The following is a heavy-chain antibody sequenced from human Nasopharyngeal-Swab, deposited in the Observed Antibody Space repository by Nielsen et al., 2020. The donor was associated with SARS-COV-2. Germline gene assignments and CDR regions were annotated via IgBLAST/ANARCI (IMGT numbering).Heavy chain of an antibody. V-gene: IGHV3-9*01. CDR1: GFTFDDYA. J-gene: IGHJ4*02. D-gene: IGHD3-10*01. CDR2: ISWNSGSI. CDR3: ASTLWFGESAGY. Sequence: GGSLRLSCAASGFTFDDYAMPWVRQAPGKGLEWVSCISWNSGSIGYADSVKGRFTISRDNAKNSLYLQMNSLRAEDTALYYCASTLWFGESAGYWGQGTLVTVSS.